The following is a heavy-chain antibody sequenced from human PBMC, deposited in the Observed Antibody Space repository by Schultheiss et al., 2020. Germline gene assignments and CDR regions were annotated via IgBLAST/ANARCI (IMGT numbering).Heavy chain of an antibody. D-gene: IGHD5-12*01. V-gene: IGHV4-59*08. CDR2: IYYSGST. CDR1: GGSISSYY. Sequence: SQTLSLTCTVSGGSISSYYWSWIRQPPGKGLEWIGYIYYSGSTYYNPSLKSRVTISVDTSKNQFSLKLSSVTSADTAVYYCARVATIKEYYFDYWGQGTLVTVSS. J-gene: IGHJ4*02. CDR3: ARVATIKEYYFDY.